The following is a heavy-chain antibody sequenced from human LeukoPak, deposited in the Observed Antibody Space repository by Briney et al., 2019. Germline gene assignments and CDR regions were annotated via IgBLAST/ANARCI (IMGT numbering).Heavy chain of an antibody. J-gene: IGHJ5*02. V-gene: IGHV3-74*01. Sequence: GGSLRLSCAASGFTFSSYWMHWARQAPGKGLVWVSRINSDGSSTSCADSVKGRFTISRDNAKNTLYLQMNSLRAEDTAVYYCARGRRDGYNSGWFDPWGQGTLVTVSS. CDR3: ARGRRDGYNSGWFDP. D-gene: IGHD5-24*01. CDR1: GFTFSSYW. CDR2: INSDGSST.